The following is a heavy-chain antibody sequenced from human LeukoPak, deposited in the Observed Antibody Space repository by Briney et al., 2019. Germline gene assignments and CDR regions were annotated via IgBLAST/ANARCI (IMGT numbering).Heavy chain of an antibody. Sequence: SETLSLTCAVYGGSFSGYYWSWIRQPPGKGLEWIGEINHSGSTNYNPSLKSRVTKSVDTSKNQFSLKLSSVTAADTAVYYCARAELYDSSGYYYYWGQGTLVTVSS. CDR2: INHSGST. CDR1: GGSFSGYY. D-gene: IGHD3-22*01. V-gene: IGHV4-34*01. J-gene: IGHJ4*02. CDR3: ARAELYDSSGYYYY.